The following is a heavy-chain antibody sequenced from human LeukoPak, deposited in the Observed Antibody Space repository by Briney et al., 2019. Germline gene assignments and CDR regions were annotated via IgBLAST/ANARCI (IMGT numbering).Heavy chain of an antibody. D-gene: IGHD3-3*01. J-gene: IGHJ4*02. CDR1: GFTVSSNY. CDR2: IYSGGST. V-gene: IGHV3-66*01. CDR3: ASTDFWSGYSFDY. Sequence: GGSLRLSCAASGFTVSSNYMSWVRQAPGKGLEWVSVIYSGGSTYYADSVKGRFTISRDNSKNTLYLQMNSLRAEDTAVYYCASTDFWSGYSFDYWGQGTLVAVSS.